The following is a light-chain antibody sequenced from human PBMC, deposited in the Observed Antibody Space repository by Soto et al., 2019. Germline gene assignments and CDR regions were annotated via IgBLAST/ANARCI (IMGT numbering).Light chain of an antibody. Sequence: QAVVTQPPSVSGAPGQRVTISCTGSSSNIGAGYDVHWYQQLPGTAPKLLIYGNSNRPSGVPDRFSGSKSGTSASLAITGLQAEDEAVYYCQSYDSSLSVGVVFGGGTKLTVL. CDR2: GNS. CDR3: QSYDSSLSVGVV. V-gene: IGLV1-40*01. CDR1: SSNIGAGYD. J-gene: IGLJ2*01.